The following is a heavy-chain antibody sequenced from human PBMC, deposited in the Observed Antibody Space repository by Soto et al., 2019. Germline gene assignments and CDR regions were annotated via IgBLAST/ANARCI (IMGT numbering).Heavy chain of an antibody. V-gene: IGHV4-59*01. Sequence: SETLSLTCTVSGGSISSYYWSWIRQPPGKGLEWIGYIYYSGSTNYNPSLKSRVTISVDTSKNQFSLKLSSVTAADTAVYYCVRSPSTHYQLLFYFDYWGQGTLVTVSS. CDR2: IYYSGST. CDR1: GGSISSYY. CDR3: VRSPSTHYQLLFYFDY. D-gene: IGHD2-2*01. J-gene: IGHJ4*02.